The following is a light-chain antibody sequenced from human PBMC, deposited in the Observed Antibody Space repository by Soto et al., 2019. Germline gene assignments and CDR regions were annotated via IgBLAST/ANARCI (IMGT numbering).Light chain of an antibody. V-gene: IGLV1-47*01. CDR2: PNS. Sequence: QSVLTQSPSASGIPGQRVSISCSGSSSNIGSNNVYWYQHFPGSAPRFLIYPNSPRPSGVPDRFSASKSGTSASLVISGLRPEDEATYYCATWDDSPSGRSWVFGGGTKLTVL. J-gene: IGLJ3*02. CDR3: ATWDDSPSGRSWV. CDR1: SSNIGSNN.